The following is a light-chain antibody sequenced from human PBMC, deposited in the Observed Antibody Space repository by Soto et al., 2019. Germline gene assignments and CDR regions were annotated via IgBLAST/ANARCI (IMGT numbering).Light chain of an antibody. CDR3: SSYASSTTDVI. Sequence: QSALTQPASVSGSPGQSITISCTGASSNIGVYKYVSWYQQHPGKAPKLMIYEVSNRPSGVSSRFSGSKSGNTASLTISGLQAEDEADYYCSSYASSTTDVIFGGGTKLTVL. J-gene: IGLJ2*01. V-gene: IGLV2-14*01. CDR2: EVS. CDR1: SSNIGVYKY.